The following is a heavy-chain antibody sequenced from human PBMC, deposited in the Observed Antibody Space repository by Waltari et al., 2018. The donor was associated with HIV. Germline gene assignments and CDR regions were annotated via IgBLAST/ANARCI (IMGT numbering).Heavy chain of an antibody. CDR3: ASKVGSAYLY. V-gene: IGHV1-46*01. Sequence: QVQLEPSGAQARAPAASVQISCRTSGATFSAWSVHWVRQAPGQRPQWMGVIDPNSGTTTYSQNLQGRVTMTRDTSTKTVYMELSSLKPDDTAVYYCASKVGSAYLYWGQGTLVSVSS. CDR2: IDPNSGTT. CDR1: GATFSAWS. J-gene: IGHJ4*02. D-gene: IGHD2-15*01.